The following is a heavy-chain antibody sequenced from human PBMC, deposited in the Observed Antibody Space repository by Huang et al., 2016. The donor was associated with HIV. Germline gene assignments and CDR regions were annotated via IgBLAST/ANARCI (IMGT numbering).Heavy chain of an antibody. CDR2: IIPILGTV. J-gene: IGHJ4*02. Sequence: QVQLVQSGAEVKRPGSSVRVSCKTSGGTFSRYAITWVRQAPGQGLEGRGQIIPILGTVNYAQNFQGRVTITADESTSTAYMDLVALTAKDTAVYYCARPEAPGSAGYFDYWGQGTLVTV. CDR3: ARPEAPGSAGYFDY. CDR1: GGTFSRYA. D-gene: IGHD6-25*01. V-gene: IGHV1-69*11.